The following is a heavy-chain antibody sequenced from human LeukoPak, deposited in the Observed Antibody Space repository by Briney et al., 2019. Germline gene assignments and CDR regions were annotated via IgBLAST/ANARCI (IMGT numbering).Heavy chain of an antibody. CDR3: VGIDPKTYHSGNYYTFDY. Sequence: GGSLRLSCAASGFTFSSYAMSWVRQAPGKGLEWVSAIRGSGGGTYYADSVKGRFTISRDNAKSSLYLQMNSLRAEDTAVYYCVGIDPKTYHSGNYYTFDYWGQGTLVTVSS. V-gene: IGHV3-23*01. CDR2: IRGSGGGT. D-gene: IGHD3-10*01. CDR1: GFTFSSYA. J-gene: IGHJ4*02.